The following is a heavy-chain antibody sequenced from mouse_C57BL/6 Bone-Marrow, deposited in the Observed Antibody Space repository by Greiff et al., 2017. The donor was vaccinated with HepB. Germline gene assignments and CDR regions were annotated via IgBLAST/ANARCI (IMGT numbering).Heavy chain of an antibody. J-gene: IGHJ3*01. CDR1: GYTFTSYW. CDR3: ASHLWFAY. V-gene: IGHV1-72*01. Sequence: QVQLKESGAELARPGASVKLSCKASGYTFTSYWMHWVKQRPGRGLEWIGRIDPNSGGTKYNEKFKSKATLTVDKPSSTAYMQLSSLTSEDSAVYYCASHLWFAYWGQGTLVTVSA. CDR2: IDPNSGGT.